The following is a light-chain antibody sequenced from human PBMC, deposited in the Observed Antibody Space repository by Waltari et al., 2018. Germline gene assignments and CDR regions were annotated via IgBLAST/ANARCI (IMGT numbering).Light chain of an antibody. CDR1: QGISSY. CDR2: AAS. Sequence: DIQLTQSPSFLSASVGDRVTITCRASQGISSYLVWYQQKPGKAPKVLIYAASTLQSGVPSRFSGSGSGTEFTLTISRLQPEDFATYYCQQLNSYPYTFGQGTKLEIK. V-gene: IGKV1-9*01. J-gene: IGKJ2*01. CDR3: QQLNSYPYT.